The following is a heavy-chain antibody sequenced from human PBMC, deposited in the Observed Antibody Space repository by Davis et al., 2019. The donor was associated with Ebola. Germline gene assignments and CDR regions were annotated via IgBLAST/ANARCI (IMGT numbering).Heavy chain of an antibody. J-gene: IGHJ6*02. CDR2: ISGAGGNT. CDR3: ARDLVVLRFLEDQMNYYYYGMDV. V-gene: IGHV3-69-1*01. D-gene: IGHD3-3*01. CDR1: GFTFSDYY. Sequence: GESLKISCAASGFTFSDYYMNWVRQAPGKGLEWVSYISGAGGNTYYADSVKGRFTISRDNAKNTLYLQMNSLRAEDTAVYYCARDLVVLRFLEDQMNYYYYGMDVWGQGTTVTVSS.